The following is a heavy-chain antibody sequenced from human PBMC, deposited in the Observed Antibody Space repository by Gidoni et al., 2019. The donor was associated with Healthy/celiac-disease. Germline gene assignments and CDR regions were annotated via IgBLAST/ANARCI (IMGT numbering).Heavy chain of an antibody. J-gene: IGHJ3*02. CDR3: ARVSESRDGDYAYDAFDI. V-gene: IGHV3-21*01. CDR2: ISSSSSYI. D-gene: IGHD4-17*01. Sequence: EWVSSISSSSSYIYYADSVKGRFTISRDNAKNSLYLQMNSLRAEDTAVYYCARVSESRDGDYAYDAFDIWGQGTMVTVSS.